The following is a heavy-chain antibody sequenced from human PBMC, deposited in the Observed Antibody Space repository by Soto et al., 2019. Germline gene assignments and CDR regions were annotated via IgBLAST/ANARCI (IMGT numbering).Heavy chain of an antibody. J-gene: IGHJ6*03. V-gene: IGHV4-59*01. CDR1: GGSISSYY. Sequence: SETLSLTCTVSGGSISSYYWSWIRQPPGKGLEWIGYIYYSGSTNYNPSLKSRVTISVDTSKNQFSLKLSSVTAADTAVYYGARDRVGDYYYYMDVWGKWTTVTVSS. D-gene: IGHD2-15*01. CDR3: ARDRVGDYYYYMDV. CDR2: IYYSGST.